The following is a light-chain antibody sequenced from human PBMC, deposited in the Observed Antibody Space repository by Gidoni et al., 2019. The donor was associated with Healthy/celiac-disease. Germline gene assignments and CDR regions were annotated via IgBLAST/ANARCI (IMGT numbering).Light chain of an antibody. Sequence: SSELTQQPSVSVSPGQTASITCSGDKVGDKYACWYQQKQGQSPVLFSYQDSKRPSGIPERFSGSNSGNTATLTISGAQAMDEADYYCQACDSSTVVFGGGTKLTVL. V-gene: IGLV3-1*01. CDR3: QACDSSTVV. J-gene: IGLJ2*01. CDR1: KVGDKY. CDR2: QDS.